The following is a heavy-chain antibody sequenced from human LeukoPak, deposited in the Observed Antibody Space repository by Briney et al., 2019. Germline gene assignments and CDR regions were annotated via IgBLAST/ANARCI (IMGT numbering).Heavy chain of an antibody. Sequence: GGSLRLSCAASGFTVSSNYMSWVRQAPGKGLEWVSVIYSGGSTYYADSVKGRFTISRDNSKNTLYLQMNSLRAEDTAVYYCARGLIVVVITNWYFDLWGRGTLVTVSS. CDR3: ARGLIVVVITNWYFDL. V-gene: IGHV3-66*01. CDR2: IYSGGST. D-gene: IGHD3-22*01. J-gene: IGHJ2*01. CDR1: GFTVSSNY.